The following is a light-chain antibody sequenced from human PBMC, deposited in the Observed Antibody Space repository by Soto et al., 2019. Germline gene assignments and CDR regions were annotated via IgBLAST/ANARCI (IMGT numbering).Light chain of an antibody. Sequence: EVVLTQSPATLSLSPGERATLSCRASQSVSNYLSWYQQKPGQAPRLLIYGASNRAAGIPARFRGSGSGTDFTLTIDDLEPEDVAAYYCQHRSSWPLTFGGGTKVEIK. J-gene: IGKJ4*01. CDR3: QHRSSWPLT. V-gene: IGKV3-11*01. CDR2: GAS. CDR1: QSVSNY.